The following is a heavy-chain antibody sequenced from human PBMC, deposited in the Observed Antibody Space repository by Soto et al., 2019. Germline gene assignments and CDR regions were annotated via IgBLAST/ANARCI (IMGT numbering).Heavy chain of an antibody. CDR2: INHSGST. CDR3: ARDKITGLFDY. J-gene: IGHJ4*02. V-gene: IGHV4-34*01. D-gene: IGHD2-8*02. CDR1: GGSFSGYY. Sequence: SETLSLTCAVYGGSFSGYYWTWIRQPPGTGLEWIGEINHSGSTNYNPSLKSRATISVDTSKNQFSLKLTSVTAAGTAVYYCARDKITGLFDYWGQGTLVTVSS.